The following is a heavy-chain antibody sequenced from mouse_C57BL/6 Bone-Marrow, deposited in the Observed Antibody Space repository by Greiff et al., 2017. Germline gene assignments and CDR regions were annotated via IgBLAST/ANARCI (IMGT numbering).Heavy chain of an antibody. Sequence: EVKLVESGGDLVKPGGSLKLSCAASGFTFSSYGMSWVRQTPDKRLEWVATISSGGSYTYYPDSVKGRFTISRDNAKNTLYLQMSSLKSEDTAMYYCARQPYNFDDWGQGTTLTVSS. CDR3: ARQPYNFDD. CDR1: GFTFSSYG. V-gene: IGHV5-6*01. CDR2: ISSGGSYT. J-gene: IGHJ2*01.